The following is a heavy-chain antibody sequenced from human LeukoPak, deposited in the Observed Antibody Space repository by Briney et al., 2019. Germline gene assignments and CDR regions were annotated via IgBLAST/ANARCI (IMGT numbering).Heavy chain of an antibody. CDR3: ARDARTVTTCRYFDD. V-gene: IGHV4-4*07. Sequence: PSETPSPTCTVSGGSISSYYWSWIRQPAGKGLEWIGRIYTSGSTNYNPSLKSRVTMSVDTSKNQFSLKLSSVTAADTAVYYCARDARTVTTCRYFDDWGQGTVDTVSS. CDR1: GGSISSYY. J-gene: IGHJ4*02. CDR2: IYTSGST. D-gene: IGHD4-17*01.